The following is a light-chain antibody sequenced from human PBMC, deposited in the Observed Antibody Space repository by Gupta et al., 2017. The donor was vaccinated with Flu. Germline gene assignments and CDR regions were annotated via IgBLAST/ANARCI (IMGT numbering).Light chain of an antibody. V-gene: IGLV2-11*01. Sequence: SASISCTGTISDVDCDTYDYWYHRHPGKARKLMIYDVTKRAPEVSARFSCAKSGNPASLTISGRKDEDEADYSCCADAGSLNWVFAGGTKLTV. J-gene: IGLJ3*02. CDR1: ISDVDCDTY. CDR3: CADAGSLNWV. CDR2: DVT.